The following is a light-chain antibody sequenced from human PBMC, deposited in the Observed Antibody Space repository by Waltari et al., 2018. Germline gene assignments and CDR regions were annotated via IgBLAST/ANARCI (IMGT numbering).Light chain of an antibody. CDR1: ESIRNT. J-gene: IGKJ4*01. Sequence: IVMTQSPATLSASPGEGATLSCRASESIRNTLAWYQQKAGQAPRLLIFGASNRATGIPARFSGSGSGTEFALTISTLQSEDFAVYFCQHYNNQPLTFGGGTKVEIK. CDR3: QHYNNQPLT. CDR2: GAS. V-gene: IGKV3-15*01.